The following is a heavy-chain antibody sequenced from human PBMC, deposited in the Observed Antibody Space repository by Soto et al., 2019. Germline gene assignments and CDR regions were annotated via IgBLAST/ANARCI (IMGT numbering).Heavy chain of an antibody. CDR3: ARDHSPYYDILTGYYSVDY. Sequence: GGSLRLSCAASGFTFSSYAMHWVRQAPGKGLEWVAVISYDGSNKYYADSVKGRFTISRDNSKNTLYLQMNSLRAEDTAVHYCARDHSPYYDILTGYYSVDYWGQGTLVTVSS. J-gene: IGHJ4*02. V-gene: IGHV3-30-3*01. CDR1: GFTFSSYA. D-gene: IGHD3-9*01. CDR2: ISYDGSNK.